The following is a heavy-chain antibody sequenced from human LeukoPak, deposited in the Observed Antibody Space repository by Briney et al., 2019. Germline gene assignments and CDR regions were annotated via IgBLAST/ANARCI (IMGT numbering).Heavy chain of an antibody. CDR3: ARDGTLGASGSYYNLPY. D-gene: IGHD3-10*01. V-gene: IGHV3-33*01. Sequence: GGSLRLSCAASGFTFSSYGMLWVRQAPGKGLEWVAVIWHDESKKYYADSVEGRFTISRDTSKNTLYLQMNSLRVEDTAVYYCARDGTLGASGSYYNLPYWGQGTLVTVSS. CDR1: GFTFSSYG. CDR2: IWHDESKK. J-gene: IGHJ4*02.